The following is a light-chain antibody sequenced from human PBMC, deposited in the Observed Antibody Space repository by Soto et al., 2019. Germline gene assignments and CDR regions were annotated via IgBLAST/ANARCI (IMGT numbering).Light chain of an antibody. CDR2: DDS. CDR1: NIGSKS. J-gene: IGLJ2*01. Sequence: SYELTQPPSVSVAPGQTARITRGGNNIGSKSVHWYQQKPGQAPVLVVYDDSDRPSGIPERFSGSNSGNTATLTISRAEAGDEADYYCQVWDSSSDHVVFGGGTKLTVL. V-gene: IGLV3-21*02. CDR3: QVWDSSSDHVV.